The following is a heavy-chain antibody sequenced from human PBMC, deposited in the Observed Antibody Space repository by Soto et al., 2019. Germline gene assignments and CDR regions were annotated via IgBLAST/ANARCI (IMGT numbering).Heavy chain of an antibody. J-gene: IGHJ4*02. CDR3: AKFHGSGTHYNFPDY. D-gene: IGHD3-10*01. CDR1: GFTFSSYA. CDR2: ISYDGSNK. V-gene: IGHV3-30-3*02. Sequence: PGGSLRLSCAASGFTFSSYAMHWVRQAPGKGLEWVAVISYDGSNKYYADSVKGRFTISRDNSKNTLYLQMNSLSAEDTALYYCAKFHGSGTHYNFPDYWGQGTLVTVSS.